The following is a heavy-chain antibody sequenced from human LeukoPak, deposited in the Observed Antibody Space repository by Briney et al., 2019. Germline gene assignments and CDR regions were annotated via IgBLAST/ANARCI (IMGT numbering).Heavy chain of an antibody. J-gene: IGHJ3*02. V-gene: IGHV3-66*02. Sequence: GGSLRLSCAASGFTVSSNYMSWVRQAPGKGLERVSVIYSGGSTYYADSVKGRFTISRDNSKNTLYLQMNSLRAEDTAVYYCARDYGGKDAFDIWGQGTMVTVSS. D-gene: IGHD4-23*01. CDR3: ARDYGGKDAFDI. CDR1: GFTVSSNY. CDR2: IYSGGST.